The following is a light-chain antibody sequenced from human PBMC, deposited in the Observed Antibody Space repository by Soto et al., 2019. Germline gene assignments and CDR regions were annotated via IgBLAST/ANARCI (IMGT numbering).Light chain of an antibody. CDR3: HQYDNLWT. V-gene: IGKV3-15*01. J-gene: IGKJ1*01. Sequence: VMTQSAASLSVSLGERATLSCKASHSVQSFLAWYQQKPGQTPRLLIWGASFRATGVPDRFSGSGSGTEFTLSINSLQSEDAAIYFCHQYDNLWTFGQGTRVEI. CDR2: GAS. CDR1: HSVQSF.